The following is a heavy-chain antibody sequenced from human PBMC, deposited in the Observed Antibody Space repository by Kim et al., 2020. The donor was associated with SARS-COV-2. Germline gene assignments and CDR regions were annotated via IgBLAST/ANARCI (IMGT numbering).Heavy chain of an antibody. D-gene: IGHD2-2*01. J-gene: IGHJ6*02. V-gene: IGHV3-73*01. Sequence: AASVKGRFTISRDDSKNTAYLQMNSLKTEDTAVYYCTRLEPAYYYYGMDVWGQGTTVTVSS. CDR3: TRLEPAYYYYGMDV.